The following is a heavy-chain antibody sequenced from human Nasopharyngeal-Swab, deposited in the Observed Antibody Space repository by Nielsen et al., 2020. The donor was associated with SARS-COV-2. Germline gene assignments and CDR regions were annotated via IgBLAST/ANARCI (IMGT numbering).Heavy chain of an antibody. D-gene: IGHD3-3*01. CDR2: ISSSSSYT. J-gene: IGHJ3*02. Sequence: GESLKISCVASGFTFSDYYMSWIRQAPGKGLEWVSYISSSSSYTNYADSVKGRFTIPRDNAKNSLYLQMNSLRAEDTAVYYCARDRLRQGYDFWSGYYPDAFDIWGQGTMVTVSS. CDR1: GFTFSDYY. V-gene: IGHV3-11*06. CDR3: ARDRLRQGYDFWSGYYPDAFDI.